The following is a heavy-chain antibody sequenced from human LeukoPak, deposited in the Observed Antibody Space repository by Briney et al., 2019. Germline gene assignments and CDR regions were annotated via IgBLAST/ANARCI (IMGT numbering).Heavy chain of an antibody. CDR3: ARVGDYALKD. CDR1: GGSISSGGYY. V-gene: IGHV4-61*02. Sequence: PSQTLSLTCTVSGGSISSGGYYWSWIRQPAGKGLEFIGLFYNSGSTNCNPSLKSRVTMSLDTSKNQFSLRLISVTAADTAMYHCARVGDYALKDWGQGTLVTVSS. CDR2: FYNSGST. J-gene: IGHJ4*02. D-gene: IGHD3-16*01.